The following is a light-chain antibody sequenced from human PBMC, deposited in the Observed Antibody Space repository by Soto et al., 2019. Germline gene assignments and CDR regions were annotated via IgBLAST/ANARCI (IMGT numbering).Light chain of an antibody. CDR3: QSSDSSLSGSRV. J-gene: IGLJ1*01. CDR1: SSNIGAGYD. V-gene: IGLV1-40*01. Sequence: QSVLTQPPSVSGAPGQRVTISCTGSSSNIGAGYDVHWYQQLPGTAPKLLIYGNSNRPSGVPDRFSGSKSGTSASLAITGLQAEDDADYYCQSSDSSLSGSRVFGTGTKVTVL. CDR2: GNS.